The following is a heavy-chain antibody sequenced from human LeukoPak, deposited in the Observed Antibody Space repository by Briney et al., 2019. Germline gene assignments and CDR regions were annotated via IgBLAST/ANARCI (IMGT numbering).Heavy chain of an antibody. CDR2: INSDGSST. CDR1: GFTFSSYW. Sequence: GGSLRLSCAAPGFTFSSYWMHWVRQAPGKGLVWVSRINSDGSSTSYADSVKGRFTISRDNAKNTLYLQMNSLRAEDTAVYYCARDPYYYDRANDAFDIWGQGTMVTVSS. J-gene: IGHJ3*02. V-gene: IGHV3-74*01. CDR3: ARDPYYYDRANDAFDI. D-gene: IGHD3-10*02.